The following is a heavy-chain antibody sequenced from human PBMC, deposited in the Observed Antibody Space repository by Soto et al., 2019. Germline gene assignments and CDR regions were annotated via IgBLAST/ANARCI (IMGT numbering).Heavy chain of an antibody. D-gene: IGHD1-20*01. J-gene: IGHJ6*02. CDR3: AKARGNWNYFYYYGMDV. CDR2: ISYDGSNK. V-gene: IGHV3-30*18. CDR1: GFTFSSYG. Sequence: QVQLVESGGGVVQPSRSLRLSCAASGFTFSSYGMHWVCQAPGKGLEWVAVISYDGSNKYYTDSVKGRFTISRDNSKNTLYLQMTSLRAEDTAVYYCAKARGNWNYFYYYGMDVWGQGTTVTVSS.